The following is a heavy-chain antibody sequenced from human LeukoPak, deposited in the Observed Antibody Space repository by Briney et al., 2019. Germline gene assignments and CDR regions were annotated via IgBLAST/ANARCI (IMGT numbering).Heavy chain of an antibody. CDR1: GYTFTSYG. CDR3: ARDRAPAGATSYYYYGMDV. CDR2: ISAYNGNT. D-gene: IGHD1-26*01. Sequence: GASVKVSCEASGYTFTSYGISWVRQAPGQGLEWMGWISAYNGNTNYAQKLQGRVTMTTDTSTSTAYMELRSLRSDDTAVYYCARDRAPAGATSYYYYGMDVWGKGTTVTVSS. J-gene: IGHJ6*04. V-gene: IGHV1-18*04.